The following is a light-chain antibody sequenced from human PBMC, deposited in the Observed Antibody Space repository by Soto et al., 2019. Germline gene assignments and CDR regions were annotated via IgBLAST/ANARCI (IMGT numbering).Light chain of an antibody. CDR3: SSPTSSSTWV. J-gene: IGLJ3*02. Sequence: QSALTQPPSVSGSPGQSVTISCIGTSSDVGGYNRVSWYQQPPGTAPKLVIYEVFNRPSGVPDRFSGSKSGNTASLTISGLQAEDEADYFCSSPTSSSTWVLGGGTKLTVL. CDR1: SSDVGGYNR. CDR2: EVF. V-gene: IGLV2-18*02.